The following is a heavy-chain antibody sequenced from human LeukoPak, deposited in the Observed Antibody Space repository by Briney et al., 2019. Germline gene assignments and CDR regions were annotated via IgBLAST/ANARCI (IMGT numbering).Heavy chain of an antibody. D-gene: IGHD4-17*01. V-gene: IGHV3-11*04. J-gene: IGHJ4*02. CDR1: GFTFSDYY. CDR3: ARVRYDYGDYVIDY. CDR2: ISSSGSII. Sequence: GGSLRLSCAASGFTFSDYYMSWIRQAPGKGLEWVSYISSSGSIIYYADSVKGRFTISRDNAKNSLYLQMNSLRAEDTAVYYCARVRYDYGDYVIDYWGQGTLVTVSS.